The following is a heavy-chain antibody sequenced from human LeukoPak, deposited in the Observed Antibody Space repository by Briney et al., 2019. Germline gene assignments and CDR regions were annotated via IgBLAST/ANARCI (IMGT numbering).Heavy chain of an antibody. V-gene: IGHV1-69*05. D-gene: IGHD3-22*01. Sequence: SVKVSCKASGGTFSSHGLSWVRQAPGQGHEWMGGIIPIFGTATCEQSFQGRVTIVMDEFAITAYMGLSSLRPDDTDVYYWAWRWPCSSRYYLFDFWGQGTLVTVSS. CDR2: IIPIFGTA. CDR1: GGTFSSHG. J-gene: IGHJ4*02. CDR3: AWRWPCSSRYYLFDF.